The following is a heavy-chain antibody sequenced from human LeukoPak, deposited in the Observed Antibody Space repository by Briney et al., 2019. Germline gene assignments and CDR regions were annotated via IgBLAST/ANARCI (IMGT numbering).Heavy chain of an antibody. V-gene: IGHV3-21*01. Sequence: GGSLRLSCAASGFTFSSYSMNWVRQAPGKGLEWVSSISSSSSYIYYADSVKGRFTISRDNAKNSLYPQMNSLRAEDTAVYYCARDRGGLFDPWGQGTLVTVSS. D-gene: IGHD3-16*01. CDR2: ISSSSSYI. J-gene: IGHJ5*02. CDR1: GFTFSSYS. CDR3: ARDRGGLFDP.